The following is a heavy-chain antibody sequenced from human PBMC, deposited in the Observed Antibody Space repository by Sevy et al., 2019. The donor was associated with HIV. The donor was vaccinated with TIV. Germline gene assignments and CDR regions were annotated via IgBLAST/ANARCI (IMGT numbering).Heavy chain of an antibody. CDR3: ASGAYYYAWWSQIFDY. CDR1: GFTFSSYG. J-gene: IGHJ4*02. D-gene: IGHD3-10*01. V-gene: IGHV3-33*01. Sequence: GGSLRLSCAASGFTFSSYGMHWVRQAPGKGLEWVALIWYDGTNKYYANSVKGRFTISRDNSKNTLYLQMNSLRAEDTAVYYCASGAYYYAWWSQIFDYWGPGTLVTVSS. CDR2: IWYDGTNK.